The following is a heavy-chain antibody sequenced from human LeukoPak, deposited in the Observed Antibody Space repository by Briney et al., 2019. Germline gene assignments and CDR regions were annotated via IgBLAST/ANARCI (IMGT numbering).Heavy chain of an antibody. CDR1: GYTFTSYY. CDR2: INPSGGST. CDR3: ARGGYNYGFDY. V-gene: IGHV1-46*01. Sequence: ASVKVSCKASGYTFTSYYMHWVRQAPGQGLEWMGIINPSGGSTTYAQKFQGRVTVTRDTSTSTVYMELSSLRSENTAVYYCARGGYNYGFDYWGQGTLVTVSS. D-gene: IGHD5-18*01. J-gene: IGHJ4*02.